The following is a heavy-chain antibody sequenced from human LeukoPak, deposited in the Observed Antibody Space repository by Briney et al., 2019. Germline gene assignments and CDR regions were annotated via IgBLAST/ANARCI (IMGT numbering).Heavy chain of an antibody. V-gene: IGHV4-59*01. Sequence: SETLSLTCTVSGGSISSYYWSWIRQPPGKGLEWIGYIYYSGSTNYNPSLKSRVTISVDTSKNQFSLKLSSVTAADTAVYYCARAGPGFYYYYYMDVWGKGTTVTVSS. J-gene: IGHJ6*03. CDR1: GGSISSYY. CDR3: ARAGPGFYYYYYMDV. CDR2: IYYSGST.